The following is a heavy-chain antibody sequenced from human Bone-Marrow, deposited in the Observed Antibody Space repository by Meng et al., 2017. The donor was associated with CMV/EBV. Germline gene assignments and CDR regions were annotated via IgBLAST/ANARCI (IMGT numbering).Heavy chain of an antibody. J-gene: IGHJ4*02. V-gene: IGHV1-69*05. Sequence: SVKVTCKSSGGTFSNSGISWVRQAPGQGLDWMGGIIPVFGTADYEKKFQGRVTITTDESTSTAYMELSSLKSEDTAVYYCASPQWHLPMGLDYRGQGTLVTVSS. D-gene: IGHD6-19*01. CDR1: GGTFSNSG. CDR2: IIPVFGTA. CDR3: ASPQWHLPMGLDY.